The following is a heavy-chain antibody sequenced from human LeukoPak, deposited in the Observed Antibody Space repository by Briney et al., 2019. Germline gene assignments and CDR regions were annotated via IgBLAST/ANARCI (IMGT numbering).Heavy chain of an antibody. CDR1: GFTLSDYY. CDR3: ARDWDGLNAFDI. Sequence: GGSLRLSCAASGFTLSDYYMSWVRQAPGKGMEWFSYIIISVISIYYADSVKGLFTISRDNAKNSLYLQMNSLRAEDTAVYYCARDWDGLNAFDIWGQGTMVTVSS. CDR2: IIISVISI. D-gene: IGHD1-26*01. V-gene: IGHV3-11*04. J-gene: IGHJ3*02.